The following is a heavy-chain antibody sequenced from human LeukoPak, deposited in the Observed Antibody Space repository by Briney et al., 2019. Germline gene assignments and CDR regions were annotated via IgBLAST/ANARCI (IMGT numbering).Heavy chain of an antibody. D-gene: IGHD6-19*01. CDR1: GFTFSSYG. V-gene: IGHV3-30*18. CDR2: ISYDGSNK. Sequence: GRSLRLSCAASGFTFSSYGMHWVRQAPGKGLEWVAIISYDGSNKYYADSVQGRFTISRDNSKNTLYLQMNSLRAEDTAAYYCAKDLGGGRGCYDLWGRGTLVTVSS. CDR3: AKDLGGGRGCYDL. J-gene: IGHJ2*01.